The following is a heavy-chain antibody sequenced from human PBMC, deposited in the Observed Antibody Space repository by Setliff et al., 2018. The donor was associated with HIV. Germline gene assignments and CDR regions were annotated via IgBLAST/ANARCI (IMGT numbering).Heavy chain of an antibody. CDR2: ISSNSVYI. CDR3: PKGPDHEMEEHLDY. Sequence: LRLSCAASGSTFSAYSMNWVRQAPGKGLEWVSSISSNSVYIHYADSVKGRFTISRDDFKNTVYLQMGNLKREDTALYFCPKGPDHEMEEHLDYWGQGTRVTVSS. CDR1: GSTFSAYS. J-gene: IGHJ4*02. D-gene: IGHD1-1*01. V-gene: IGHV3-21*01.